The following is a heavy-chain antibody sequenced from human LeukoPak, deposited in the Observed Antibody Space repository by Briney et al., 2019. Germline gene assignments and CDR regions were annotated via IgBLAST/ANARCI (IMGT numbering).Heavy chain of an antibody. Sequence: GASVKVSCKASGYTFTSYDINWVRQATGQGLEWMGIINPSGGSTTYAQKFQGRVAMTRDTSTSRVYMEVSSLRSEDTAVYYCARTYSSSDEFDYWGQGTLVTVSS. CDR1: GYTFTSYD. V-gene: IGHV1-46*01. CDR3: ARTYSSSDEFDY. CDR2: INPSGGST. J-gene: IGHJ4*02. D-gene: IGHD6-13*01.